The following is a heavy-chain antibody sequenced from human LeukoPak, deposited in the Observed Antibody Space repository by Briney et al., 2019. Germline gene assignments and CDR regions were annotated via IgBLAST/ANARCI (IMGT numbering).Heavy chain of an antibody. CDR1: GFTFSSYA. V-gene: IGHV3-23*01. J-gene: IGHJ4*02. CDR3: AKLATIFGVVIIWSDY. Sequence: GGSLRLSCAASGFTFSSYAMSWVRQASGKGLEWVSAISGSGGSTYYADSVKGRFTISRDNSKNTLYLQMNSLRAEDTAVYYCAKLATIFGVVIIWSDYWGQGTLVTVSS. D-gene: IGHD3-3*01. CDR2: ISGSGGST.